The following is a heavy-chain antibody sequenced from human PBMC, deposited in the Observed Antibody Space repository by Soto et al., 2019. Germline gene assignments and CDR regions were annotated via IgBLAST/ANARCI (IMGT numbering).Heavy chain of an antibody. Sequence: QLQLQESGSGLVKPSQTLSLTCAVSGGSISSGGYSWSWIRQPPGKGLEWIGYIYHSGSTYYNPSLKSRVTIAVDRSKNQFSLKLSSVTAADTAVYDCARGEGSSGYDVWFDPWGQGTLVTVSS. V-gene: IGHV4-30-2*01. CDR2: IYHSGST. D-gene: IGHD3-22*01. CDR1: GGSISSGGYS. CDR3: ARGEGSSGYDVWFDP. J-gene: IGHJ5*02.